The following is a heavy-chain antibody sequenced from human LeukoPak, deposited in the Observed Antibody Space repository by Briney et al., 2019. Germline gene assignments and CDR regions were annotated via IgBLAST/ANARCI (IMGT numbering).Heavy chain of an antibody. J-gene: IGHJ6*02. CDR2: IYYSGST. CDR1: GGSISSYY. V-gene: IGHV4-59*01. Sequence: SETLSLTCTVSGGSISSYYWSWIRQPPGKGLEWIGYIYYSGSTNYNPSLKSRVSISVDTSKNQFSLKLSSVTAADTAVYYCARYGSGPYYYYYGMDVWGQGTTVTVPS. CDR3: ARYGSGPYYYYYGMDV. D-gene: IGHD3-10*01.